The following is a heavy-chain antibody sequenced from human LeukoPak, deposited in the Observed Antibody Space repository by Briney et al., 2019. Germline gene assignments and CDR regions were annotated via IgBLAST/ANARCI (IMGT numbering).Heavy chain of an antibody. CDR2: IIPIFGTA. D-gene: IGHD5-12*01. CDR3: AREPRYSEYDRVLDY. CDR1: GGTFSSYA. J-gene: IGHJ4*02. Sequence: EASVKVSCKASGGTFSSYAISWVRQAPGQGLEWLGGIIPIFGTAKYAQKFQDRVTITADEPTSTAYMELSSLGSEDTAVYYCAREPRYSEYDRVLDYWGQGTLVTVSS. V-gene: IGHV1-69*13.